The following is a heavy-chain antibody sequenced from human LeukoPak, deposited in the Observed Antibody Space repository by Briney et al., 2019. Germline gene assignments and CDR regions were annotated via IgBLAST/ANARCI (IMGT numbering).Heavy chain of an antibody. D-gene: IGHD3-10*01. J-gene: IGHJ4*02. Sequence: SETLSLTCAVYGGSFSGYYWSWIRQPPGKGLEWIGEINHSGSTNYNPSLKSRVTISVDTSKNQFSLKLSPVTAADTAVYYCARGYGSVSYFDYWGQGSMVTVSS. CDR1: GGSFSGYY. V-gene: IGHV4-34*01. CDR2: INHSGST. CDR3: ARGYGSVSYFDY.